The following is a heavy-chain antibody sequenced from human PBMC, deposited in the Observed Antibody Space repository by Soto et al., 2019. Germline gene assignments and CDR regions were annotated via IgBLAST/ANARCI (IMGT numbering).Heavy chain of an antibody. J-gene: IGHJ6*01. CDR3: ARRSGDYVIADYYGMDV. V-gene: IGHV5-51*01. CDR1: GISFSSYW. CDR2: IYPSDSDT. Sequence: VESVTISCDASGISFSSYWIAWVRQMPGKGLECMGIIYPSDSDTRYSPSFQGQVTISADKSINTAYLQWRSLKASDTAVYYCARRSGDYVIADYYGMDVWGQGTPVTVSS. D-gene: IGHD4-17*01.